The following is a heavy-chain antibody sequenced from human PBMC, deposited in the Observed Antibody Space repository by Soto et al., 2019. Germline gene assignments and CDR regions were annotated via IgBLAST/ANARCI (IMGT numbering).Heavy chain of an antibody. V-gene: IGHV4-59*12. CDR1: DGSISSYY. CDR2: IYGTGTT. D-gene: IGHD3-16*01. CDR3: ARDRRWGQSVKGLDS. J-gene: IGHJ4*02. Sequence: SETLSLTCTVSDGSISSYYWSWIRQPPGKGLEWIGYIYGTGTTNYNPSLKSRVTISVDTSKNQFSLKLTSVTAADRGVYYCARDRRWGQSVKGLDSWGQGTLVTVSS.